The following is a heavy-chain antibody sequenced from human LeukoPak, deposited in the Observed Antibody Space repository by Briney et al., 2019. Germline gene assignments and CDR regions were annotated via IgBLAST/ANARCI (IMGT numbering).Heavy chain of an antibody. CDR2: INPSGGST. V-gene: IGHV1-46*01. CDR3: ARDEVNYDFWSGAPGY. CDR1: GYTFTSYY. J-gene: IGHJ4*02. Sequence: SVKVSCKASGYTFTSYYMHWVRQAPGQGLEWMGIINPSGGSTSYAQKFQGRVTMTRDMSTSTVYMELSSLRSEDTAVYYCARDEVNYDFWSGAPGYWGQGTLVTVSS. D-gene: IGHD3-3*01.